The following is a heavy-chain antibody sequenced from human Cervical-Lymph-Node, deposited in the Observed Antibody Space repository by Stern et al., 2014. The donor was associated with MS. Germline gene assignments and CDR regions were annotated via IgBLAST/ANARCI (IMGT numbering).Heavy chain of an antibody. CDR2: IKSKTEGVTS. CDR1: GFTFDNAW. Sequence: EVQLVESGGGLVQPGGSLRLSCAASGFTFDNAWMNWVRQAPGKGLEWVGRIKSKTEGVTSDYAAPVKGRFTISRDDSKNTLYLQMDSLKTEDTAMYYCTTELTGISFNFDHWGQGTLVTVSS. V-gene: IGHV3-15*01. J-gene: IGHJ4*02. D-gene: IGHD3-9*01. CDR3: TTELTGISFNFDH.